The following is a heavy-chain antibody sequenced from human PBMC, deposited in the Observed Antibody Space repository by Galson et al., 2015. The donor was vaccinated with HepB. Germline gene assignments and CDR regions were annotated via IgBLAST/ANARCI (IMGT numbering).Heavy chain of an antibody. V-gene: IGHV3-23*01. D-gene: IGHD1-1*01. J-gene: IGHJ3*02. CDR2: ISGSGGST. CDR1: GFTFSSYA. Sequence: SLRLSCAASGFTFSSYAMSWVRQAPGKGLEWVSAISGSGGSTYYADSVKGRFTISRDNSKNTLYLQMSSLRAEDTAVYYCASGPGTGTTSPVNAFDIWGQGTMVTVSS. CDR3: ASGPGTGTTSPVNAFDI.